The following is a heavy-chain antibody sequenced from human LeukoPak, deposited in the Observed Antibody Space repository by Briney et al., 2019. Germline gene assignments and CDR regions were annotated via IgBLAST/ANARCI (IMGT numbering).Heavy chain of an antibody. Sequence: SGGSLRLSCAASGFTFSSYAMSWVRQAPGKGLEWVSAISGSGGSTYYADSVKGRFTISRDNSKNTLYLQMNSLRAEDTAVYYCAKDLTYGGNSCFDYWGQGTLVTVSS. CDR2: ISGSGGST. CDR3: AKDLTYGGNSCFDY. J-gene: IGHJ4*02. V-gene: IGHV3-23*01. D-gene: IGHD4-23*01. CDR1: GFTFSSYA.